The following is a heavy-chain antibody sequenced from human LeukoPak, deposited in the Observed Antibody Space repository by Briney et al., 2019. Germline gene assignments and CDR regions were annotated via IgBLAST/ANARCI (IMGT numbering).Heavy chain of an antibody. CDR2: IYYSGST. CDR3: ARDLGERSRAYFAFDY. J-gene: IGHJ4*02. Sequence: SETLSLTCTVSGGSISSSSYYWGWIRQPPGKGLEWIGSIYYSGSTYYNPSLKSRVTISVDTSKNQFSLKLSSVTAADTAVYYCARDLGERSRAYFAFDYWGQGTLVTVSS. V-gene: IGHV4-39*07. CDR1: GGSISSSSYY. D-gene: IGHD3-16*01.